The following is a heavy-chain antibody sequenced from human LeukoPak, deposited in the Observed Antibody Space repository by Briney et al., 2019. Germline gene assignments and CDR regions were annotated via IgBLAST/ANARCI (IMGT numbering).Heavy chain of an antibody. D-gene: IGHD3-10*01. J-gene: IGHJ4*02. CDR2: IIPIFGTA. CDR3: AKESTMVRVVTTSNDY. V-gene: IGHV1-69*05. CDR1: GGTFSSYA. Sequence: SVKVSCKASGGTFSSYAISWVRQAPGQGLEWMGGIIPIFGTANYAQKFQGRVTITTDESTSTAYMELSSLRSEDTAVYYCAKESTMVRVVTTSNDYWGQGTLVTVSS.